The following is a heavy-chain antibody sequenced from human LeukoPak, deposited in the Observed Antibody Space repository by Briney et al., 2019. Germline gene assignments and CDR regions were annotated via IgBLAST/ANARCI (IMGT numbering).Heavy chain of an antibody. D-gene: IGHD6-19*01. V-gene: IGHV3-23*01. Sequence: GGSLRLSCAASGFTFSSYAMSWVRQAPGKGLEWVSAISGSGASTYYADSVKGRFTISRDNSKNTLYLQMNNLRAEDTAVYYCAKKAKGIAVAGPDAFDIWGQGTMVTVSS. CDR1: GFTFSSYA. CDR2: ISGSGAST. J-gene: IGHJ3*02. CDR3: AKKAKGIAVAGPDAFDI.